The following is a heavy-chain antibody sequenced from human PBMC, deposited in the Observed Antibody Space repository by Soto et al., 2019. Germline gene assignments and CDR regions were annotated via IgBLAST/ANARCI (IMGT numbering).Heavy chain of an antibody. J-gene: IGHJ5*02. V-gene: IGHV4-59*01. CDR2: TYYSGST. D-gene: IGHD6-13*01. CDR1: GGSISSYY. CDR3: ARARGSSQNLDT. Sequence: SLTLRLPWTVAGGSISSYYWSWIRQPPGKGLEWIGYTYYSGSTNYNPSLKSRVTISVDTSKNQFSLRLSSVTAADTAVYYCARARGSSQNLDTWGQGTLVTVSS.